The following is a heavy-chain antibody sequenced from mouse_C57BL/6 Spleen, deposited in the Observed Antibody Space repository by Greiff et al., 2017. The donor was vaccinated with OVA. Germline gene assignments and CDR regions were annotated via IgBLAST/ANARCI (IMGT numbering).Heavy chain of an antibody. Sequence: EVQLQESGEGLVKPGGSLKLSCAASGFTFSSYAMSWVRQTPETRLEWVAYISSGGDYIYYADTVKGRFTISRDNARNTLYLQMSSLKSEDTAMYYCTRDPLYDNDTAMDYWGQGTSVTVSS. CDR1: GFTFSSYA. D-gene: IGHD2-4*01. J-gene: IGHJ4*01. V-gene: IGHV5-9-1*02. CDR3: TRDPLYDNDTAMDY. CDR2: ISSGGDYI.